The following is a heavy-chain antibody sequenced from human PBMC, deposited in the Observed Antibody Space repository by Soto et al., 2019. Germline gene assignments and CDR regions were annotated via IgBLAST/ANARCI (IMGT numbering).Heavy chain of an antibody. J-gene: IGHJ4*03. D-gene: IGHD1-26*01. V-gene: IGHV3-23*01. CDR3: EKAGRSRGSYIDYDL. CDR1: GFTFSSYA. Sequence: EGSPSLSCAASGFTFSSYARSWVRQAPGKGLEWVSAISVSGGSTYYADSVKGRFTISRANSKNTLYLHLNRQRAEDTAASYCEKAGRSRGSYIDYDLWGPGTLLTVSS. CDR2: ISVSGGST.